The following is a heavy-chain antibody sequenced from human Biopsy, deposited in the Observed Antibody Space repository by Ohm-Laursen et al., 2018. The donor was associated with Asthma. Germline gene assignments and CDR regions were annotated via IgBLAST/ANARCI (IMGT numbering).Heavy chain of an antibody. CDR1: GFTFRNFG. J-gene: IGHJ4*02. CDR2: ISSDVRE. CDR3: VRWRSGYQDHYSDF. V-gene: IGHV3-30*03. Sequence: SLRLSCSASGFTFRNFGMHWVRQAPGKGLEWVALISSDVREWYADSVKGRFTISRDNSKNTLDLQMNSLRGDDTAVYYCVRWRSGYQDHYSDFWGLGTLVTVSS. D-gene: IGHD2-21*01.